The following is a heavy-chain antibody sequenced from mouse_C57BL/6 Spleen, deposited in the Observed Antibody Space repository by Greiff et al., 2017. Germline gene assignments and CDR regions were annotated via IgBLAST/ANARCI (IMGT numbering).Heavy chain of an antibody. CDR3: ARSGGYYYGSSPFAY. V-gene: IGHV5-16*01. D-gene: IGHD1-1*01. Sequence: EVKLMESEGGLVQPGSSMKLSCTASGFTFSDYYMAWVRQVPEKGLEWVANINYDGSSTYYLDSLKSRFINSRDNAKNILYLQMSSLKSEDTATYYCARSGGYYYGSSPFAYWGQGTLVTVSA. J-gene: IGHJ3*01. CDR2: INYDGSST. CDR1: GFTFSDYY.